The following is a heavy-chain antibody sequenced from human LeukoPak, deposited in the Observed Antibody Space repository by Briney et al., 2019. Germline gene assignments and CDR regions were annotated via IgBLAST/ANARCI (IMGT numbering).Heavy chain of an antibody. V-gene: IGHV3-30-3*01. D-gene: IGHD6-13*01. Sequence: GGSLRLSCAASGFTFSSYAMSWVRQAPGKGLEWVAVISYDGSNKYYADSVKGRFTISRDNSKNTLYLQMNSLRAEDTAVYYCARDAGIAMYYFDYWGQGTLVTVSS. CDR3: ARDAGIAMYYFDY. CDR1: GFTFSSYA. J-gene: IGHJ4*02. CDR2: ISYDGSNK.